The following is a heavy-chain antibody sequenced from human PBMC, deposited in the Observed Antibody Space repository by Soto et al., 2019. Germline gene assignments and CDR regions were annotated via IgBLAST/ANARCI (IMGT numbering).Heavy chain of an antibody. Sequence: SETLSLTCTVSGGSISSYYWSWIRQPPGKGLEWIGYIYHSGSTYYNPSLKSRVTISVDRSKNQFSLKLSSVTAADTAVYYCARGLTMVRGVGCMDVWGQGTTVTVSS. CDR1: GGSISSYY. J-gene: IGHJ6*02. V-gene: IGHV4-59*12. D-gene: IGHD3-10*01. CDR3: ARGLTMVRGVGCMDV. CDR2: IYHSGST.